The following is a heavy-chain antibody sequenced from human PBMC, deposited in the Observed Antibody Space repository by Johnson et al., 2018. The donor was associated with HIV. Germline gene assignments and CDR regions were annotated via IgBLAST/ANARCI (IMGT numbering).Heavy chain of an antibody. CDR2: IYSGGST. Sequence: EVQLVESGGGLVEPGGSLRLSCAASGFTVSSNYMSWVRQAPGKGLEWVSVIYSGGSTYYADSVKGRFTISRDNSKNTLYLQMNSLRVEDTAIYYCAGSSSAWYEDAFDIWGQGTMVTVSS. CDR1: GFTVSSNY. D-gene: IGHD6-19*01. V-gene: IGHV3-66*01. CDR3: AGSSSAWYEDAFDI. J-gene: IGHJ3*02.